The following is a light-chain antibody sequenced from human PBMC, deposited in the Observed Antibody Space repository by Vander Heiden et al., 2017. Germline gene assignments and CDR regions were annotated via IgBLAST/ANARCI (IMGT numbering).Light chain of an antibody. J-gene: IGKJ1*01. CDR2: WAS. CDR3: QQYYSTPRT. V-gene: IGKV4-1*01. Sequence: DIVMTQSTDSLAVSPGERASIDCKSSQSVLYSSNNKNYLAWYQQKPGQPPKLLIYWASTRESGVPDRFSGSGSGTDFTLTISSLQAEDVAVYYCQQYYSTPRTFGQGTKVEIK. CDR1: QSVLYSSNNKNY.